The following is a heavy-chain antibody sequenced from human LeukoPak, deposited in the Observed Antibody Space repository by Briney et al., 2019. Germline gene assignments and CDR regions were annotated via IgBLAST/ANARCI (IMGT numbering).Heavy chain of an antibody. D-gene: IGHD6-6*01. CDR1: GYTFTSYY. CDR2: INPSGGST. J-gene: IGHJ4*02. Sequence: ASVKVPCEASGYTFTSYYMHWVRQAPGQGLEWMGIINPSGGSTSYAQKFQGRVTMTRDTSTSTVYMELSSLRSEDTAVYYCARDLGIAARPGGVDYWGQGTLVTVSS. CDR3: ARDLGIAARPGGVDY. V-gene: IGHV1-46*01.